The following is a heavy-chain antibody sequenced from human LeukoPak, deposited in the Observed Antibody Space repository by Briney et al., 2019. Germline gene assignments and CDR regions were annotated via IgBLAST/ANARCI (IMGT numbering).Heavy chain of an antibody. D-gene: IGHD4-17*01. CDR3: ARDSPYGDYDY. V-gene: IGHV4-4*07. CDR1: GGSISSYY. CDR2: IYTSGST. Sequence: PSETLSLTSTVSGGSISSYYWSCIRQPAGKGLEWIGRIYTSGSTNYNPSLKSRVTMSVDTSKNQFSLKLSSVTAADTAVYYCARDSPYGDYDYWGQGTLVTVSS. J-gene: IGHJ4*02.